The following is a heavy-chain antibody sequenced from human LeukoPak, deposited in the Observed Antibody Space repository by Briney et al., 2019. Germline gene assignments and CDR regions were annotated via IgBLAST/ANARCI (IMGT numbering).Heavy chain of an antibody. CDR2: ISVNNGDT. Sequence: GASVKVSCKASGYTFTSYGISWVRQAPGQGLEWMGWISVNNGDTNFAQKLQGRVTMTTDTSTSSAYMELRSLRSDDTAVYYCATEGSTSGFPFDIWGQGTMVTVSS. CDR1: GYTFTSYG. V-gene: IGHV1-18*01. J-gene: IGHJ3*02. CDR3: ATEGSTSGFPFDI. D-gene: IGHD6-19*01.